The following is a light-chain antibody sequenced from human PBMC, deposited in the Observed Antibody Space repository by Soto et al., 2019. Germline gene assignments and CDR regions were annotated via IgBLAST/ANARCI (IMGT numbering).Light chain of an antibody. Sequence: DIQMTQSPSSLSASVGGRVSITCQASQDIRTSLSWFQQKPGRAPKLLIYGASNLETGVPSRFRGSGSGTDLTFTISSLQPEDIATNYCQHYHNLPPFTFGPGTKVDIQ. J-gene: IGKJ3*01. CDR1: QDIRTS. CDR3: QHYHNLPPFT. V-gene: IGKV1-33*01. CDR2: GAS.